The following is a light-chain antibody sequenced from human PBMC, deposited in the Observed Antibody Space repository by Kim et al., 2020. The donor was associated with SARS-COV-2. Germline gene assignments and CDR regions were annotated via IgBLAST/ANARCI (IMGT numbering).Light chain of an antibody. J-gene: IGLJ1*01. V-gene: IGLV2-14*04. CDR2: DVS. Sequence: HSVTISCTRTSSDVGYYKSVSWYQQHPGNAPSLLIYDVSERASGVSNRFSGSQSGNTASLTISGLRAEDEADYYCSSHTTSSTYVFGSGTKVTVL. CDR3: SSHTTSSTYV. CDR1: SSDVGYYKS.